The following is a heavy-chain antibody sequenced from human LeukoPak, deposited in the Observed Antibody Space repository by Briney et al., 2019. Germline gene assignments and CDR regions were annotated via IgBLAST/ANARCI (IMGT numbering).Heavy chain of an antibody. CDR2: IKQDGSEK. V-gene: IGHV3-7*01. Sequence: GGSLRLSCAASGFTFSRYWMTWVRQAPGKGLEWVANIKQDGSEKYYVDSVKGRFTISRDNAKNSLYLQMNSLRAEDTALYYCARGNYGDYDRNWFDPWGQGTLVTVSS. CDR3: ARGNYGDYDRNWFDP. CDR1: GFTFSRYW. J-gene: IGHJ5*02. D-gene: IGHD4-17*01.